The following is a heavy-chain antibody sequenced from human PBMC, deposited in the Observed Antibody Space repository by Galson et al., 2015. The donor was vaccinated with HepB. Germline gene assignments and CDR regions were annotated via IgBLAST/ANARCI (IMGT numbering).Heavy chain of an antibody. D-gene: IGHD2-15*01. CDR3: ARGGGLFDN. Sequence: QVQLQESGPGLVKPSETLSLTCTVSGGSISSYYWSWIRQPPGKGLEWIGYIYYSGTTNYNPSLKSRVTISVDTSKNQFSLKLSSVTAADTAVYYCARGGGLFDNWGQGTLVTVSS. CDR2: IYYSGTT. J-gene: IGHJ4*02. CDR1: GGSISSYY. V-gene: IGHV4-59*01.